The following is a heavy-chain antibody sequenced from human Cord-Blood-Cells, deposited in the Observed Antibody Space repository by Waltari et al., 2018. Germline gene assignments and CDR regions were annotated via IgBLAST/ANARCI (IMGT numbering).Heavy chain of an antibody. CDR2: INHSGST. V-gene: IGHV4-34*01. CDR1: GGSFSGYY. J-gene: IGHJ4*02. Sequence: QVQLQQWGAGLLKPSETPSLTCAAYGGSFSGYYWSWIRQPPGKGLEWIGEINHSGSTNYNPSLKSRVTISVDTSKNQFSLKLSSVTAADTAVYYCARGGIAAADYWGQGTLVTVSS. D-gene: IGHD6-13*01. CDR3: ARGGIAAADY.